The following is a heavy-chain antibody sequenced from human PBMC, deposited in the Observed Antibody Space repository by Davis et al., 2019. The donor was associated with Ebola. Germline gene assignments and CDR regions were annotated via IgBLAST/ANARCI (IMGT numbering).Heavy chain of an antibody. CDR3: ARPVGVYYHYFDY. J-gene: IGHJ4*02. CDR2: MYYSGST. CDR1: GYSISSGYY. V-gene: IGHV4-38-2*02. D-gene: IGHD1-26*01. Sequence: SETLSLTCTVSGYSISSGYYWGWIRQPPGKGLEWIGIMYYSGSTYYNPSLKSRVAMSVDTSKNQFSLKLSSATAADTAVYYCARPVGVYYHYFDYWGQGTLVTVSS.